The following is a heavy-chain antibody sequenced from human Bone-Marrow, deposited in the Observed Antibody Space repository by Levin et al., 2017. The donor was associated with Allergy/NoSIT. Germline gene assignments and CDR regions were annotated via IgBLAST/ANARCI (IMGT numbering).Heavy chain of an antibody. CDR1: GAFISNYY. CDR3: ATVPVYGMDV. D-gene: IGHD3-10*02. J-gene: IGHJ6*02. V-gene: IGHV4-59*01. CDR2: ISKSGST. Sequence: SETLSLTCTVSGAFISNYYWSWIRQPPGKGLEWIGYISKSGSTIYNPSLDSRTIISIDMSKNHFSLRLRSVTAADTAVFSCATVPVYGMDVWGQGTTVTVS.